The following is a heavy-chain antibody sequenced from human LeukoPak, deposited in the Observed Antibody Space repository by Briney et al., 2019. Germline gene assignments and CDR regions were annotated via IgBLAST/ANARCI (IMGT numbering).Heavy chain of an antibody. V-gene: IGHV1-2*02. J-gene: IGHJ3*02. Sequence: ASVKVSCKASGYTFTGYYMHWVRQAPGQGLEWMGWISPNSGGTNYAQKFQGRVTITADKSTSTAYMELSSLRSEDTAVYYCARENIRWYDAFDIWGQGTMVTVSS. D-gene: IGHD4-23*01. CDR1: GYTFTGYY. CDR2: ISPNSGGT. CDR3: ARENIRWYDAFDI.